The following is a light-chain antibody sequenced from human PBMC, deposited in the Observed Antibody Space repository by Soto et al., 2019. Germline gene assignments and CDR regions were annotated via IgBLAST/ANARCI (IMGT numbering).Light chain of an antibody. CDR3: LQDYNYPWT. Sequence: PSSLSASVGDRVTITCRASQGIRNDLGWYQQKPGKAPKLLIYVASSLQSGVPSRFSGSGSGTDFTPTISSLQPEDFATYYCLQDYNYPWTFGQGTKVDIK. CDR1: QGIRND. J-gene: IGKJ1*01. V-gene: IGKV1-6*01. CDR2: VAS.